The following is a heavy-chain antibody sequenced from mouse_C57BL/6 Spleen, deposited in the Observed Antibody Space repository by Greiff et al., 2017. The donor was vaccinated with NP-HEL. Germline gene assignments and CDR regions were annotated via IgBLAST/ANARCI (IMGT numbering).Heavy chain of an antibody. J-gene: IGHJ4*01. Sequence: EVHLVESGGGLVQPKGSLKLSCAASGFTFNTYAMHWVRQAPGKGLEWVARIRSKSSNYATYYADSVKDRFTISRDDSQSMLYLQMNNLKTEDTAMYYCVRAHYDGYYHYYAMDYWGQGTSVTVSS. CDR3: VRAHYDGYYHYYAMDY. V-gene: IGHV10-3*01. CDR2: IRSKSSNYAT. D-gene: IGHD2-3*01. CDR1: GFTFNTYA.